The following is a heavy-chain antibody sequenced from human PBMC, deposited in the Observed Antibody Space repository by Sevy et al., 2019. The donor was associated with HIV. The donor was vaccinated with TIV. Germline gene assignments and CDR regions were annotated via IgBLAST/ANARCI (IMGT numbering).Heavy chain of an antibody. CDR3: ARGLQAGSYRAYYYYYYGMDV. V-gene: IGHV3-33*01. D-gene: IGHD1-26*01. J-gene: IGHJ6*02. CDR1: GFTFSSYG. CDR2: IWYDGSNK. Sequence: GGSLRLSCAASGFTFSSYGMHWVRQAPGKGLEWVAVIWYDGSNKYYADSVKGRFSISRDNSKNTLYLQMNSLGAEDTAVYYCARGLQAGSYRAYYYYYYGMDVWGQGTTVTVSS.